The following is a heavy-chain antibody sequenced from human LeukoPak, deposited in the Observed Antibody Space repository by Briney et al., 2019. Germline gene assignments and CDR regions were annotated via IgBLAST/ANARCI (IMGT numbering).Heavy chain of an antibody. V-gene: IGHV1-2*02. CDR1: GYTFTCYY. Sequence: ASVKVSCKASGYTFTCYYMHWVRQAPGQGLEWMGWINPNSGGTNYAQKFQGRVTMTRDTSISTAYMELSRLRSDDTAVYYCARDGIPVVPAAIRYYYYYMDVWGKGTTVTISS. J-gene: IGHJ6*03. D-gene: IGHD2-2*01. CDR2: INPNSGGT. CDR3: ARDGIPVVPAAIRYYYYYMDV.